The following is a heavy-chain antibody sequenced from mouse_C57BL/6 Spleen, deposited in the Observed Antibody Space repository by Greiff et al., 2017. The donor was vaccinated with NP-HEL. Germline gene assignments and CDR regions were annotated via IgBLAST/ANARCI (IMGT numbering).Heavy chain of an antibody. Sequence: QVQLQQPGAELVKPGASVKMSCKASGYTFTSYWITWVKQRPGQGLEWIGDIYPGSGSTNYNEKFKSKATLTVDTSSSTAYMQLSSLTSEDSAVYYCVIYYDYLGYFDYWGQGTTLTVSS. CDR3: VIYYDYLGYFDY. CDR1: GYTFTSYW. CDR2: IYPGSGST. J-gene: IGHJ2*01. D-gene: IGHD2-4*01. V-gene: IGHV1-55*01.